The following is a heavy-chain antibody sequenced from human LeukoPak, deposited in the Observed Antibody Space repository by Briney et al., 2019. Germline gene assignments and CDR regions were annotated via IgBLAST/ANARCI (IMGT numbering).Heavy chain of an antibody. D-gene: IGHD3-16*02. CDR1: RFTFNTYW. V-gene: IGHV3-74*01. CDR3: ARGDYMWGSDRYSFQY. CDR2: IDSDGYST. Sequence: AGGSLRLSCAASRFTFNTYWMHWVRQAPGKGLVWVSRIDSDGYSTAYADSVKGRFTISRDNAKNTLYLQMNSLRAEDTAVYYCARGDYMWGSDRYSFQYWGQGSLVTVSS. J-gene: IGHJ4*02.